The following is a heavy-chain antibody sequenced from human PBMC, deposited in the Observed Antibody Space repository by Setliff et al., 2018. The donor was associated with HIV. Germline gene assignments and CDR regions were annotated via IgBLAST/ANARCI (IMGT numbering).Heavy chain of an antibody. CDR1: GGSISSFSYY. Sequence: PSETLSLTCTVSGGSISSFSYYWGWIRQPPGKGLEWIGFISYSGSPNSNPSLKSRVTISVDTSKNQFSLKLSSVTAADTAVYYCARGLLSIFGVVSYFDYWGQGTLVTVSS. D-gene: IGHD3-3*01. CDR2: ISYSGSP. V-gene: IGHV4-61*01. J-gene: IGHJ4*02. CDR3: ARGLLSIFGVVSYFDY.